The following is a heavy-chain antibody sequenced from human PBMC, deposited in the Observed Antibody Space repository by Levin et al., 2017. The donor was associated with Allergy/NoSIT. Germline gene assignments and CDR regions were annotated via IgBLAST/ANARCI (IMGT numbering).Heavy chain of an antibody. V-gene: IGHV3-23*01. D-gene: IGHD4-17*01. CDR3: AKGRIKGMTTVTTWSDY. CDR2: ISGSGGST. CDR1: GFTFSSYA. Sequence: GESLKISCAASGFTFSSYAMSWVRQAPGKGLEWVSAISGSGGSTYYADSVKGRFTISRDNSKNTLYLQMNSLRAEDTAVYYCAKGRIKGMTTVTTWSDYWGQGTLVTVSS. J-gene: IGHJ4*02.